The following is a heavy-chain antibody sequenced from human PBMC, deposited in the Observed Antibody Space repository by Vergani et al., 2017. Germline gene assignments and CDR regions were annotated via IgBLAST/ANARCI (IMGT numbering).Heavy chain of an antibody. CDR2: IDPSDSYT. CDR1: GYSFTSYW. V-gene: IGHV5-10-1*01. J-gene: IGHJ4*02. Sequence: EVQLVQSGAEVKKPGESLRISCKGSGYSFTSYWISCVRQMPGKGLEWMGRIDPSDSYTNYSPSFQGHVTISADKSISTAYLQWSSLKASDTAMYYCAREYDSSATFDYWGQGTLVTVSS. D-gene: IGHD3-22*01. CDR3: AREYDSSATFDY.